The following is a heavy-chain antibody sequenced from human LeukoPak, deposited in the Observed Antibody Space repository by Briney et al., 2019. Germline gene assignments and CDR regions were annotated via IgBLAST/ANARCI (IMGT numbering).Heavy chain of an antibody. CDR3: ARELGSSGWYGYFDY. V-gene: IGHV3-66*01. J-gene: IGHJ4*02. D-gene: IGHD6-19*01. Sequence: GGSLRLSCAASGFTVSSNYMSWVRQAPGKGLEWVSVIYSGGSTYYADSVKGRFTISRDNSKNTLYLQMNSLRAEDTAVYYCARELGSSGWYGYFDYWGQGTLVTVSS. CDR1: GFTVSSNY. CDR2: IYSGGST.